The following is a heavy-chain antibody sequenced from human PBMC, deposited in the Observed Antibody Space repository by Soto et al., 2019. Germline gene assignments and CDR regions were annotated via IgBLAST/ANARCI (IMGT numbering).Heavy chain of an antibody. CDR2: ISDSASTI. D-gene: IGHD3-22*01. J-gene: IGHJ5*02. V-gene: IGHV3-11*01. CDR3: ARDKAFVASGFFDP. CDR1: GFTFSDYY. Sequence: PGGSLRLSCAASGFTFSDYYMSWIRQAPGKGLEWLSYISDSASTIYYADSVKGRFTISRDNAKKSLYLHMNSLRAEDTAVYYCARDKAFVASGFFDPWGQGTLVTVSS.